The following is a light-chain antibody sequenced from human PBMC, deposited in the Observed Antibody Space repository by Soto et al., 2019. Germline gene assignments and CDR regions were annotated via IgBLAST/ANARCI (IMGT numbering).Light chain of an antibody. J-gene: IGLJ2*01. CDR2: LNSDGSH. Sequence: QLVLTQSPSASASLGASVKVTCTLSSGHIDYAIAWHQQQPEKGPRYLMKLNSDGSHINGDGIPGRFSGSSSGAERYLTISSLQSDDEADYYCQTWGSGILVFGGGTKLTVL. CDR1: SGHIDYA. V-gene: IGLV4-69*01. CDR3: QTWGSGILV.